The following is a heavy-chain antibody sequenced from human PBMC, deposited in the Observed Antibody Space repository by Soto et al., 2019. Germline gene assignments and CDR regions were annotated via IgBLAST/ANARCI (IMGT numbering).Heavy chain of an antibody. V-gene: IGHV3-15*01. CDR1: GFTFSSAW. J-gene: IGHJ4*02. CDR2: IKSKTDGGTT. CDR3: TTDLVLRFLEWSQEDY. D-gene: IGHD3-3*01. Sequence: GSLRLSCAASGFTFSSAWMSWVRQAPGKGLEWVGRIKSKTDGGTTDYAAPVKGRFTISRDDSKNTLYLQMNSLKTEDTAVYYCTTDLVLRFLEWSQEDYWGQGTLVTVSS.